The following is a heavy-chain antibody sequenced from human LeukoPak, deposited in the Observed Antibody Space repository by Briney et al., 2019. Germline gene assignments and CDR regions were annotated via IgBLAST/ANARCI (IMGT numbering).Heavy chain of an antibody. CDR3: ARNLDIEVAGYYFDY. Sequence: GESLKISCKGSGYSFTNYWIGWVRQMPGKGLEWMGIIYPDISDTRYSPSFQGQVTMSADKSISTAYLQWSSLQASDTAMYYCARNLDIEVAGYYFDYWGQGTLVTVSS. J-gene: IGHJ4*02. CDR2: IYPDISDT. CDR1: GYSFTNYW. D-gene: IGHD6-19*01. V-gene: IGHV5-51*01.